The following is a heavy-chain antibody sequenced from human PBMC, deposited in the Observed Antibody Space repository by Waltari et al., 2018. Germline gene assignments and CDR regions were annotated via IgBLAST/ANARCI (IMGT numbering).Heavy chain of an antibody. J-gene: IGHJ4*02. CDR2: ITSSSSAS. D-gene: IGHD6-6*01. V-gene: IGHV3-48*01. Sequence: EVQLVESGGGLVQPGGSLRLSCAASGFTFSSYSMNWVSQAPGKGLEWVAYITSSSSASYYADSVKGRVTISRDNAKNSLSLQMNSLRAEDTAVYYCAREYSSSSGKLSDYWGQGTLVTVSP. CDR3: AREYSSSSGKLSDY. CDR1: GFTFSSYS.